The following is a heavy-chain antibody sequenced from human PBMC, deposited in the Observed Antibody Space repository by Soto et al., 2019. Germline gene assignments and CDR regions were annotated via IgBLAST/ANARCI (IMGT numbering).Heavy chain of an antibody. CDR2: ISSSSSYI. Sequence: GGSLRLSCAASGFTFSSYSMNWVRQAPGKGLEWVSSISSSSSYIYYADSVKGRFTISRDKAKNSLYLQMNSLRAEDTAVYYCARGSMVIGKYYYGMDVWGQGTTVTVSS. V-gene: IGHV3-21*01. CDR1: GFTFSSYS. D-gene: IGHD5-18*01. CDR3: ARGSMVIGKYYYGMDV. J-gene: IGHJ6*02.